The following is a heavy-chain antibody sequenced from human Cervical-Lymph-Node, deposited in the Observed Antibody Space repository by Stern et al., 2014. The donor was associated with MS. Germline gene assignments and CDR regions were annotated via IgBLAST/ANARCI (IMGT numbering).Heavy chain of an antibody. CDR3: AKDIQLSY. Sequence: VQLVQSGGGLVQPGGSLRLSCAASGFSFSSAAMTWVRLAPGKGLEWVSLIAVSAVNTYYADSVKGRFTISRDNSEDTLYLQMNNLRAEDTAVYYCAKDIQLSYWGQGTLVTVSS. J-gene: IGHJ4*02. CDR1: GFSFSSAA. D-gene: IGHD2/OR15-2a*01. V-gene: IGHV3-23*04. CDR2: IAVSAVNT.